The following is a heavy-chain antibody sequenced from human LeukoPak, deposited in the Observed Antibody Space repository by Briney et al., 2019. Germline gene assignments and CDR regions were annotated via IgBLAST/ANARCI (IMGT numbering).Heavy chain of an antibody. CDR1: GYTFTGYY. CDR3: GTLLSNGPFDY. CDR2: IYPNTGAT. V-gene: IGHV1-2*02. J-gene: IGHJ4*02. Sequence: ASLKVSCKASGYTFTGYYMHWVRQAPGQGLEWMGWIYPNTGATKYAQKFQGRVTMTRDTSISTAYMELSGLRSDDPAVYYCGTLLSNGPFDYWGQGSLVTVSS.